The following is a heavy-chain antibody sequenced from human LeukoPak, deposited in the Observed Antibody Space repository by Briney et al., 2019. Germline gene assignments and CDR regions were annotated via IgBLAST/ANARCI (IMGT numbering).Heavy chain of an antibody. Sequence: SETLSLTCTVSGGSISSYYWSWIRQPAGKGLEWIGRIYTSGSTNANPSLKSRVTISVDTSKNQFSLKLSSVTAADTAVYYCARHPDSGYDYWNYWGQGTLVTVSS. CDR1: GGSISSYY. CDR3: ARHPDSGYDYWNY. V-gene: IGHV4-4*07. CDR2: IYTSGST. J-gene: IGHJ4*02. D-gene: IGHD5-12*01.